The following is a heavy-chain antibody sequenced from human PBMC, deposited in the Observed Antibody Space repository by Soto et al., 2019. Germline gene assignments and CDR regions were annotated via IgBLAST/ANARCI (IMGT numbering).Heavy chain of an antibody. J-gene: IGHJ5*02. CDR2: IKQDGSEK. D-gene: IGHD5-18*01. CDR3: ARDLTVSDGYSCFDP. CDR1: GFTFSSYW. V-gene: IGHV3-7*01. Sequence: EVQLVESGGGLVQPGGSLRLSCAASGFTFSSYWMSWVRQAPGKGLEWVANIKQDGSEKYYVDSVKGRFTISRDNADISLYLQINILRADDTAVYDCARDLTVSDGYSCFDPWGQGTMVTVSS.